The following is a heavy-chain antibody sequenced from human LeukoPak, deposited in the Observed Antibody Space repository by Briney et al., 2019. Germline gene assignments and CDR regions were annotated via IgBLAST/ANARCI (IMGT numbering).Heavy chain of an antibody. V-gene: IGHV3-7*01. D-gene: IGHD6-13*01. CDR2: LKQDGSGK. CDR3: ARLSSSWSPSTFYYYYYMDV. J-gene: IGHJ6*03. CDR1: GFTFSSHW. Sequence: PGGSLRLSCAASGFTFSSHWMSWVRQAPGEWLDWVANLKQDGSGKYYVDCVKGRVTISKDNAKNSLYLQMNSLRAEDTAVYYCARLSSSWSPSTFYYYYYMDVWGKGTTVTVSS.